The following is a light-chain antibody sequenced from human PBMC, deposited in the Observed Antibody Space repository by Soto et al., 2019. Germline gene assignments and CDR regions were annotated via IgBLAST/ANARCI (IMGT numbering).Light chain of an antibody. Sequence: DIQMTQSPSSVFASVGDRFTITCRASQGIASWLAWYQQKPGNAPNLLIYSASGLQAVVPSRFSGSGSGTDFTLNISSLQPEDFATYYWQQAHSFPYTFGQGTKLEIK. CDR2: SAS. J-gene: IGKJ2*01. CDR1: QGIASW. V-gene: IGKV1-12*01. CDR3: QQAHSFPYT.